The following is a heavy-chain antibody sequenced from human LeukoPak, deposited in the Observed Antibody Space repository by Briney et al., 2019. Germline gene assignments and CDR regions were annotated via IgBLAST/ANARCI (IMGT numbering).Heavy chain of an antibody. CDR3: ARDRYCSGGSCSSVRFDP. D-gene: IGHD2-15*01. J-gene: IGHJ5*02. V-gene: IGHV3-23*01. CDR2: IASGGDIT. CDR1: GFTFSGFS. Sequence: GGSLRLSCVASGFTFSGFSMSWVRQPPGKGLEWVSVIASGGDITYYADSVKGRFTVSRDNSKSTLYLQLNSLRAEDTALYYCARDRYCSGGSCSSVRFDPWGQGTLVTVSS.